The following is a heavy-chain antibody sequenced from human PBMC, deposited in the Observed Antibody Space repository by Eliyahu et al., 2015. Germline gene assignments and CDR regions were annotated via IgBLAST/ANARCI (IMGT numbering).Heavy chain of an antibody. V-gene: IGHV3-7*01. CDR2: IKQDGSEK. Sequence: EVQLVESGGGLVQPGGSLRLSXXASGFTFSSYWMSWVRQAPGKGLEWVANIKQDGSEKYYVDSVKGRFTISRDNAKNSLYLQMNSLRAEDTAVYYCARDRRAFDIWGQGTMVTVSS. J-gene: IGHJ3*02. CDR1: GFTFSSYW. CDR3: ARDRRAFDI. D-gene: IGHD1-14*01.